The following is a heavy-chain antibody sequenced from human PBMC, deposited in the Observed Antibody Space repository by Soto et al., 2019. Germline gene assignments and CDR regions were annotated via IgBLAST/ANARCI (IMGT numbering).Heavy chain of an antibody. Sequence: QLQLQESGPGLVKPSETLSLTCTVSGGSISSSSYYWGWIRQPPGKGLEWIASISYSGSTYYNPSLKGRVTISVDTSKNQFSLKLSSVAAADPAVYYCARRGAVSGGSYWYFDLWGRGTLVTVSS. CDR2: ISYSGST. CDR3: ARRGAVSGGSYWYFDL. J-gene: IGHJ2*01. D-gene: IGHD6-19*01. V-gene: IGHV4-39*01. CDR1: GGSISSSSYY.